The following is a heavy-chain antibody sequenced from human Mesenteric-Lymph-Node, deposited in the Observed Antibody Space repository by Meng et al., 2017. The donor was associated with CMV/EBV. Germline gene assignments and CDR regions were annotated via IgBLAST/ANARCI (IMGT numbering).Heavy chain of an antibody. J-gene: IGHJ4*02. CDR1: GGSFSGYY. CDR3: ARGRIYSNYVDY. D-gene: IGHD4-11*01. Sequence: GSLRLSCAVYGGSFSGYYWSWIRQPPGKGLEWIGEINHSGSTNYNPSLKSRVTISVDTSKNQFSLKLSSVTAADTAVYYCARGRIYSNYVDYWGQGTLVTVSS. V-gene: IGHV4-34*01. CDR2: INHSGST.